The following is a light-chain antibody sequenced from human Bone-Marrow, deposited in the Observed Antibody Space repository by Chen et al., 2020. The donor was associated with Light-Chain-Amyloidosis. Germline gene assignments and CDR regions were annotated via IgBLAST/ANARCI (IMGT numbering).Light chain of an antibody. CDR3: QVWDRGSDRPV. CDR1: IGSTS. CDR2: EDS. Sequence: SYVLTQPSSVSVAPGQTATIACGGNIGSTSVHWYQQTPGQAPLLVVYEDSDRPSGVPERLGGSNSGNTATRTSGRVEAGDEADYCCQVWDRGSDRPVFGGGTKLTVL. V-gene: IGLV3-21*02. J-gene: IGLJ3*02.